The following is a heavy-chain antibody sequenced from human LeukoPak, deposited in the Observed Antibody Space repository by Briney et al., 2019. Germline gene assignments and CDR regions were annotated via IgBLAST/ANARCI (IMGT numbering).Heavy chain of an antibody. J-gene: IGHJ6*02. CDR2: IYTSGST. D-gene: IGHD4-17*01. CDR1: GGSISSYY. Sequence: PSETLSLTCTVSGGSISSYYWSWIRQPAGKGLEWIGRIYTSGSTNYNPSLKSRVTMSVDTSKNQFSLKLSSVTAADTAVYYCARGSTVTTGYYYYYGMDVWGQGTTVTVSS. V-gene: IGHV4-4*07. CDR3: ARGSTVTTGYYYYYGMDV.